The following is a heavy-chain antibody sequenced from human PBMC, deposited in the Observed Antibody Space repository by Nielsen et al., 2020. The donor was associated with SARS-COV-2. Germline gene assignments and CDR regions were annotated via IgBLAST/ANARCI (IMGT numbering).Heavy chain of an antibody. V-gene: IGHV1-3*01. CDR3: ASRIVAAFDF. D-gene: IGHD1-26*01. CDR2: INGGDGNT. Sequence: ASVKVSCKASGYTFSHYSLHWVRQAPGQGLQWMGWINGGDGNTKYSQEFQGRLTITRDTSASTVYMALSSLRSEATAIYYCASRIVAAFDFWGQGTLLAVSS. J-gene: IGHJ4*02. CDR1: GYTFSHYS.